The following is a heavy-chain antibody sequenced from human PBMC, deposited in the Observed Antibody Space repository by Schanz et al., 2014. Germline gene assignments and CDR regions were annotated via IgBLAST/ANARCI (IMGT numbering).Heavy chain of an antibody. CDR1: GFTFGSYG. Sequence: EQLLQSGGGLVQPGGSLRLSCAASGFTFGSYGMSWVRQGPGKGLEWVAVISYDGRNKYYADSVKGRFTISRDNSKNTLYLQMNRLRAEDTALYYCAIIGVMVAVAGTRADYWGQGTLVTVSS. CDR3: AIIGVMVAVAGTRADY. J-gene: IGHJ4*02. CDR2: ISYDGRNK. D-gene: IGHD6-19*01. V-gene: IGHV3-30*03.